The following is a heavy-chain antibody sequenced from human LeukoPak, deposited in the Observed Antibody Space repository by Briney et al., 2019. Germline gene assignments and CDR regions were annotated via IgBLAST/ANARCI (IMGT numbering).Heavy chain of an antibody. CDR3: AREGVPMMLDAFDI. V-gene: IGHV3-48*03. Sequence: GGSLRLSCAASGFTFNSYEMNWVRQAPGKGLYWVSYISSSGSTIYYADSVKGRFTVSRDNAKNSLYLQMNSLRADDTAVYYCAREGVPMMLDAFDIWGQGAMVTVSS. CDR1: GFTFNSYE. J-gene: IGHJ3*02. D-gene: IGHD4/OR15-4a*01. CDR2: ISSSGSTI.